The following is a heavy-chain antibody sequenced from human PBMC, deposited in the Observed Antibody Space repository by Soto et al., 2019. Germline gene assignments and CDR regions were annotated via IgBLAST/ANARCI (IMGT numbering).Heavy chain of an antibody. Sequence: SVKVSCKASGGTFSSYAISWVRQAPGQGLEWMGGIIPIFGTANYAQKFQGRVTITADKSTSTAYMELSSLRSEDTAVYYCSCVRLVAATTPLYNWFDPWGQGTLVTVPQ. CDR3: SCVRLVAATTPLYNWFDP. J-gene: IGHJ5*02. D-gene: IGHD6-19*01. CDR1: GGTFSSYA. CDR2: IIPIFGTA. V-gene: IGHV1-69*06.